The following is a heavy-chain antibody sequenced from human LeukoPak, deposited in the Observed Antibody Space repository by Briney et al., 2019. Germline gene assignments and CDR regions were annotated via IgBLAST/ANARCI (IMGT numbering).Heavy chain of an antibody. CDR1: GESFSSYY. J-gene: IGHJ4*02. Sequence: SETLSLTCAVYGESFSSYYWSWIRQPPGKGLEWIGEINHSGNTNYNPSLKSRVTISVDTSKNQFSLKLSSVTAADTAVYYCARVDGDSYNIPDYWGQGTLVTVSS. V-gene: IGHV4-34*01. CDR2: INHSGNT. D-gene: IGHD5-24*01. CDR3: ARVDGDSYNIPDY.